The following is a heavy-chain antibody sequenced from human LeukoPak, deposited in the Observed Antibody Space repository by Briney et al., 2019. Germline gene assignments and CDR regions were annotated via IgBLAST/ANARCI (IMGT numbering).Heavy chain of an antibody. CDR2: ISGSGGST. D-gene: IGHD3-22*01. V-gene: IGHV3-23*01. CDR3: AKDLVYDSSGYYTPGAFDI. CDR1: GFTFSSYA. Sequence: GGSLRLSCAASGFTFSSYAMSWVRQAPGKGLEWVSAISGSGGSTYYADSVKGRFTISRDNSKSTLYLQMNSLRAEDTAVYYCAKDLVYDSSGYYTPGAFDIGGQGTMVTVSS. J-gene: IGHJ3*02.